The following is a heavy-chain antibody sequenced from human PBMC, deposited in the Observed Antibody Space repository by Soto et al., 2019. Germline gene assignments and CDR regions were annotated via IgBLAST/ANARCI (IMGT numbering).Heavy chain of an antibody. D-gene: IGHD4-17*01. CDR3: ARDGWMTTVTSIDY. V-gene: IGHV1-24*01. CDR1: GYTLTELS. CDR2: INPYNGET. J-gene: IGHJ4*02. Sequence: GASVKVSCKVSGYTLTELSMHWVRQAPGKGLEWMGGINPYNGETIYAQKFQGRVTMATDTSTSTAYMELRSLRSDDTAVYYCARDGWMTTVTSIDYWGQGTLVTVSS.